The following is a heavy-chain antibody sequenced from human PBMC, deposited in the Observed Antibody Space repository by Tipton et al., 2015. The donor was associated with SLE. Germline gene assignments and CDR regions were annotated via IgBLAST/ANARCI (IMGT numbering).Heavy chain of an antibody. D-gene: IGHD2-15*01. Sequence: TLSLTCAVSGYSISSGYYWGWIRQPPGKGLEWIGSIYHSGSTYYNPSLKSRVTISVDTSKNQFSLKLSSVTAADTAVYYCARGFRRIEAEYFQHWGQGTLVTVSS. J-gene: IGHJ1*01. V-gene: IGHV4-38-2*01. CDR1: GYSISSGYY. CDR2: IYHSGST. CDR3: ARGFRRIEAEYFQH.